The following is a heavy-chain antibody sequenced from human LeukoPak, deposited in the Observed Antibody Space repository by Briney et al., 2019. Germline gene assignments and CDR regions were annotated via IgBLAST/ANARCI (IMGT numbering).Heavy chain of an antibody. CDR2: IYSGGST. D-gene: IGHD6-13*01. J-gene: IGHJ6*03. CDR3: ARVSRTAAGYSYYYYYMDV. CDR1: GFTFSDYY. V-gene: IGHV3-66*01. Sequence: GGSLRLSCAASGFTFSDYYMSWVRQAPGKGLEWVSVIYSGGSTYYADSVKGRFTISRDNSKNTLYLQMNSLGAEDTAVYYCARVSRTAAGYSYYYYYMDVWGKGTTVTISS.